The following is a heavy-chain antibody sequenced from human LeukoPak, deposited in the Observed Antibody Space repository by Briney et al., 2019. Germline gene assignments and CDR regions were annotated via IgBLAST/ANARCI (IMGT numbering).Heavy chain of an antibody. D-gene: IGHD6-13*01. CDR3: ASPRAAGYDY. CDR1: GFTFSSSA. CDR2: VSGSGGST. V-gene: IGHV3-23*01. Sequence: GSLRLSCAASGFTFSSSAMSWLRQAPGKGLEWVSSVSGSGGSTYYADSVKGRFTISRDNSKNTLYLQMNSLRAEDTAVYYCASPRAAGYDYWGQGTLVTVSS. J-gene: IGHJ4*02.